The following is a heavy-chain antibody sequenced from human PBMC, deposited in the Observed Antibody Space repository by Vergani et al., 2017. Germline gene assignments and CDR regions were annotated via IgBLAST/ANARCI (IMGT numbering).Heavy chain of an antibody. V-gene: IGHV3-64*01. Sequence: EVQLVESGGGLVQPGGSLRLSGAASGFTFSSYAMHWVRQAPGKGLEYVSAISSNGGSKYYANSVKGRFTISRDNSKNTLYLPMGSLRAEDMAVYYCASSIFPDYYDILTGYYPFDYWGQGTLVTVSS. J-gene: IGHJ4*02. CDR2: ISSNGGSK. CDR1: GFTFSSYA. CDR3: ASSIFPDYYDILTGYYPFDY. D-gene: IGHD3-9*01.